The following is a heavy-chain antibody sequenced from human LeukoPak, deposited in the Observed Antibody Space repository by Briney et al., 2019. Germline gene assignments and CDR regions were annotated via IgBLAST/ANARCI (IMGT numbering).Heavy chain of an antibody. Sequence: SETLSLTCAVYGGSFSGYYWSWIRQPPGKGLEWIGEINHSGSTNYNPSLKSRVTISVDTSKNQFSLKLSSVTAADTAVYYCARGPPNTYYDILTGYYYYYYYMDVWGKGTTVTISS. CDR2: INHSGST. V-gene: IGHV4-34*01. CDR1: GGSFSGYY. D-gene: IGHD3-9*01. J-gene: IGHJ6*03. CDR3: ARGPPNTYYDILTGYYYYYYYMDV.